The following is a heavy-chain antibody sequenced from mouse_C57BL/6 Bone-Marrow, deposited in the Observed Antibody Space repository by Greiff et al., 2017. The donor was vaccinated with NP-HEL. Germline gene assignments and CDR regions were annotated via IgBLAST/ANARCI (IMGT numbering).Heavy chain of an antibody. CDR2: INPSTGGT. CDR1: GYSFTGYY. V-gene: IGHV1-42*01. CDR3: ARKCGYFFFDY. Sequence: VQLQQSGPELVKPGASVKISCKASGYSFTGYYMNWVKQSPEKSLEWIGEINPSTGGTTYNQKFKAKATLTVDKSSSTAYMQLKSLTSEDSAVYYCARKCGYFFFDYWGQGTTLTVSS. J-gene: IGHJ2*01. D-gene: IGHD2-3*01.